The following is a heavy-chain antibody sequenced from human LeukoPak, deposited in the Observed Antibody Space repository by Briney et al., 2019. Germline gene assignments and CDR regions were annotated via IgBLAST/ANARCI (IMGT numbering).Heavy chain of an antibody. CDR3: ARCASRGYSYVDNWFDP. CDR1: GFTFSSYW. Sequence: PGGSLRLSCAASGFTFSSYWMSWVRQAPGKGLEWVANIKQDGSEKYYVDSVKGRFTISRDNAKNSLYLQMNSLRAEDTAVYYCARCASRGYSYVDNWFDPWGQGTLVTVSS. V-gene: IGHV3-7*01. D-gene: IGHD5-18*01. CDR2: IKQDGSEK. J-gene: IGHJ5*02.